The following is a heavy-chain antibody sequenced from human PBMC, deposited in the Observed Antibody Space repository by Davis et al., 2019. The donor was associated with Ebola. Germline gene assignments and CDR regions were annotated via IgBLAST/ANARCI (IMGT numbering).Heavy chain of an antibody. CDR2: IRSKANSYAT. D-gene: IGHD3-10*01. CDR3: SSLTYGAFG. V-gene: IGHV3-73*01. Sequence: GESLKISCAASGFTFSNAWMSWVRQAPGKGLEWVGRIRSKANSYATAYAASVKGRFTVSRDDSKNTAYLQMNSLKTEDTAVYYCSSLTYGAFGWGQGTLVTVSS. J-gene: IGHJ4*02. CDR1: GFTFSNAW.